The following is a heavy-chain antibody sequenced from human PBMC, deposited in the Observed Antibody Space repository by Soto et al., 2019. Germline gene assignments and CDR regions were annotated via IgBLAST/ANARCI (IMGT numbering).Heavy chain of an antibody. D-gene: IGHD6-19*01. J-gene: IGHJ4*02. CDR1: GGSISSYY. Sequence: PSETLSLTCTVSGGSISSYYWSWIRQPPGKGLEWIGYIYYSGSINYNPSLKSRVTISVDTSKNQFSLKLSSVTAADTAVYYCARGAGQGGDFDYWGQGTLVTVSS. V-gene: IGHV4-59*01. CDR3: ARGAGQGGDFDY. CDR2: IYYSGSI.